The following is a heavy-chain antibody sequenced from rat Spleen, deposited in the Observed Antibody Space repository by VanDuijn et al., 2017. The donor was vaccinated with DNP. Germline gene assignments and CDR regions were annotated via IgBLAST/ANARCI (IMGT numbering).Heavy chain of an antibody. CDR2: IHTGSGGT. D-gene: IGHD2-2*01. J-gene: IGHJ3*01. CDR1: GNAFITNY. Sequence: QVQLQQSGAELAKPGSSVKISCKASGNAFITNYFGWIKQTTGQGLDYIGYIHTGSGGTAYNEKFKDKATLTVDKSSSTAFMQLSSLTPDDSAVYYCASWIPPLFAYWGQGTLVTVSS. CDR3: ASWIPPLFAY. V-gene: IGHV1-43*01.